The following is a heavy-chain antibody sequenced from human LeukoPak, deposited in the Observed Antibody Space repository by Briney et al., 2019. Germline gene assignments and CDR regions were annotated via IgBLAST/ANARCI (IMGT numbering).Heavy chain of an antibody. D-gene: IGHD7-27*01. CDR3: AREGWGSDY. J-gene: IGHJ4*02. Sequence: PSETLSLTCAVCGGSFSGYYWSWIRQPPGKGLEWIGEINHSGSTNYNPSLKSRVTISVDTSKNQFSLKLSSVTAADTAVYYCAREGWGSDYWGQGTLVTVSS. V-gene: IGHV4-34*01. CDR2: INHSGST. CDR1: GGSFSGYY.